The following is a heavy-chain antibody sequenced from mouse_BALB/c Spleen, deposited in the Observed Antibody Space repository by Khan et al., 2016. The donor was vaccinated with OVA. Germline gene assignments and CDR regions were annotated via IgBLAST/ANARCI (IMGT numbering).Heavy chain of an antibody. CDR2: INPSTDYT. J-gene: IGHJ3*01. D-gene: IGHD1-1*01. Sequence: QVRLQQSGAELAKPGASVKMSCKASGYTFTSYWMHWVKQRPGQGLEWIGYINPSTDYTEYNQKFKDKATLTADKSSSTAYMQLTSLTSEDSAVYYCTNHGSSAAWFNYWGQGTLVTVSA. CDR3: TNHGSSAAWFNY. V-gene: IGHV1-7*01. CDR1: GYTFTSYW.